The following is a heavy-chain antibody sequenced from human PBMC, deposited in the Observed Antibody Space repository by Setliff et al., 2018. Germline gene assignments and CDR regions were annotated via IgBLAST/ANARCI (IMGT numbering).Heavy chain of an antibody. CDR2: IYYSGNT. CDR3: ARHRAVAGAYYFDF. V-gene: IGHV4-38-2*01. Sequence: SETLSLTCAVSVYSISRVCHWGWIRQPPGKGLEWIGSIYYSGNTYYNASLKGRVTISGDTSKNQFSLKLTAVTAADTAIYYCARHRAVAGAYYFDFWGQGTLVTVSA. J-gene: IGHJ4*02. D-gene: IGHD6-19*01. CDR1: VYSISRVCH.